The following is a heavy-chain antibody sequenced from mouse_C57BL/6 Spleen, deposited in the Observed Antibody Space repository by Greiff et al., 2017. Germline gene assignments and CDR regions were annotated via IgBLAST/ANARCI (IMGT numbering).Heavy chain of an antibody. CDR1: GYTFTDYN. D-gene: IGHD1-1*01. CDR2: INPNNGGT. V-gene: IGHV1-18*01. CDR3: SSGRYYGSSYPFAY. Sequence: VQLQQSGPELVKPGASVKIPCKASGYTFTDYNMDWVKQSHGKSLEWIGDINPNNGGTIYNQKFKGKATLTVDKSSSTAYMELRSLTSEDAAVYVCSSGRYYGSSYPFAYWGQGTLVTVSA. J-gene: IGHJ3*01.